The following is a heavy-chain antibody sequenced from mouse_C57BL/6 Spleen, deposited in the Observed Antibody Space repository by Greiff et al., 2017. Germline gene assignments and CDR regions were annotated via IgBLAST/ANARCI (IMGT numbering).Heavy chain of an antibody. Sequence: QVQLQQPGAELVMPGASVKLSCKASGYTFTSYWMHWVKQRPGQGLEWIGEIDPSDSYTNYNQKFKGKSTLTVDKSSSTAYMQLSSLTSEDSAVYYCARGDGSPFAYWGQGTLVTVSA. CDR1: GYTFTSYW. D-gene: IGHD1-1*01. CDR3: ARGDGSPFAY. CDR2: IDPSDSYT. V-gene: IGHV1-69*01. J-gene: IGHJ3*01.